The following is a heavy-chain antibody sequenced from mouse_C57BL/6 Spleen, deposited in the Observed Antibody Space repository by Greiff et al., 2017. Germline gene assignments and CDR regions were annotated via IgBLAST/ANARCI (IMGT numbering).Heavy chain of an antibody. CDR1: GFTFSSYG. J-gene: IGHJ4*01. V-gene: IGHV5-6*01. D-gene: IGHD3-2*02. CDR3: ARPDSSGYVRYAMDY. CDR2: ISSGGSYT. Sequence: EVHLVESGGDLVKPGGSLKLSCAASGFTFSSYGMSWVRQTPDKRLEWVATISSGGSYTYYPDSVKGRFTISRDNAKNTLYLQMSSLKSEDTAMYYCARPDSSGYVRYAMDYWGQGTSVTVSS.